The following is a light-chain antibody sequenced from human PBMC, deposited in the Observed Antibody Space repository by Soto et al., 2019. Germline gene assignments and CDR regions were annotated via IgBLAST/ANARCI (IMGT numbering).Light chain of an antibody. V-gene: IGKV1-5*03. CDR3: QQYSSYPYT. CDR1: QSINSW. Sequence: DIQMTQSPSTLSASVGDRVTITCRASQSINSWLAWYQQKPGKAPKVMIYKVSNLESGVPSRFSGSGSGTEFTLTISSLQPGDFATYYCQQYSSYPYTFGQGTKLEIK. J-gene: IGKJ2*01. CDR2: KVS.